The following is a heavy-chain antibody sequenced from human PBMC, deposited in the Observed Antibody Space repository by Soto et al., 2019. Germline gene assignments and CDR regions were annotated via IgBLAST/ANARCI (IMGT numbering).Heavy chain of an antibody. CDR2: IYWDNDK. CDR3: AHRDGDREAF. V-gene: IGHV2-5*02. CDR1: GFSLSTNGVG. Sequence: QITLKESGPTLVKPTQTLTLTCTFSGFSLSTNGVGVGWFRQPPGKALEWLALIYWDNDKRYIPSLERRLTITKDTSKNQVVRIITNMDPVDTATYYCAHRDGDREAFWGQGTLVTVSS. D-gene: IGHD4-17*01. J-gene: IGHJ4*02.